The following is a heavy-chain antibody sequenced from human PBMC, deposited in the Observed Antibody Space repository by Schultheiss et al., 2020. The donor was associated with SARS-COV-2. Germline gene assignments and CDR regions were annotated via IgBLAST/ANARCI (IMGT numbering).Heavy chain of an antibody. J-gene: IGHJ3*02. Sequence: GGSLRLSCTASGFTFGDYAMSWVRQAPGKGLEWVSYISSSGSTIYYADSVKGRFTISRDNAKNSLYLQMNSLRAEDTAVYYCASYRGYSYGYVDAFDIWGQGTMVTVSS. CDR1: GFTFGDYA. CDR2: ISSSGSTI. CDR3: ASYRGYSYGYVDAFDI. D-gene: IGHD5-18*01. V-gene: IGHV3-11*01.